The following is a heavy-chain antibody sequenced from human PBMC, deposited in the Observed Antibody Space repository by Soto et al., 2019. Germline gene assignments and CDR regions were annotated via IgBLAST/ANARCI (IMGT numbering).Heavy chain of an antibody. J-gene: IGHJ6*02. CDR3: ARDRYCSGGTCYSVFSGTFYYGMDV. Sequence: QVQLVQSGAEVKKPGASVKVSCKASGYTFASYGISWVRQAPGQGLEWMGWISAHNGNTKFEQYSQKFQGRVTMTTDTSTNTAYMELRRLRSDDTAVFYCARDRYCSGGTCYSVFSGTFYYGMDVWGQGTTVTVSS. V-gene: IGHV1-18*04. CDR2: ISAHNGNT. CDR1: GYTFASYG. D-gene: IGHD2-15*01.